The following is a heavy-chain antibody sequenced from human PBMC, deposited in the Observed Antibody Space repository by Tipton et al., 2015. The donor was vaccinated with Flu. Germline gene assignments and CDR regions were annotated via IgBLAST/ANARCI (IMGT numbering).Heavy chain of an antibody. V-gene: IGHV3-48*03. CDR3: ARGPQVPVWPYYYGMDV. Sequence: GSLRLSCAASGFIFSSYEMNWVRQAPGQGLEWVSYISSSGNTIYYADSVKGRFTISRDNAKNSLYLQMSSLRAEDTAVYYCARGPQVPVWPYYYGMDVWGQGTTVTVSS. J-gene: IGHJ6*02. D-gene: IGHD2-2*01. CDR1: GFIFSSYE. CDR2: ISSSGNTI.